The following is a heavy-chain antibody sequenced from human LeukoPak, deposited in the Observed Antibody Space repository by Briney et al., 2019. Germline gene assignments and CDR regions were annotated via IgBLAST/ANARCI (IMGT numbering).Heavy chain of an antibody. V-gene: IGHV3-74*01. J-gene: IGHJ4*02. CDR1: GFTFDDYA. D-gene: IGHD6-6*01. Sequence: GGSLRLSCAASGFTFDDYAMHWVRQAPGKGLVWVSRINSDGSSTSYADSVRGRFSTSRDNAKNTLYLQMNSLRAEDTAVYYCARGLSGYASSLGYWGQGTLVTVSA. CDR3: ARGLSGYASSLGY. CDR2: INSDGSST.